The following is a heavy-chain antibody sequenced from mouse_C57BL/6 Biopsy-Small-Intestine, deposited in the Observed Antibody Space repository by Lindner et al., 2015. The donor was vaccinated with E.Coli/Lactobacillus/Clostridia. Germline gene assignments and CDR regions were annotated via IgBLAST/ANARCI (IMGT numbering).Heavy chain of an antibody. J-gene: IGHJ3*01. D-gene: IGHD2-3*01. V-gene: IGHV1-80*01. CDR3: ARWGGYYGAWFAY. Sequence: VQLQESGAELVKPGASVKISCKASGYAFSSYWTNWVKQRPGKGLEWIGQIYPGDGDTKYSGKFKGKATLTADKSSSTAYMQLSSLTSEDSAVYFCARWGGYYGAWFAYWGQGTLVTVSA. CDR2: IYPGDGDT. CDR1: GYAFSSYW.